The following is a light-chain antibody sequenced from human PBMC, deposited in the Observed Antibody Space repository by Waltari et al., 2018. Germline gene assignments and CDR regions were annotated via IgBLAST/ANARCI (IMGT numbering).Light chain of an antibody. CDR1: QGISSF. V-gene: IGKV1-9*01. Sequence: DIQLTQSPSFLSASVGDSVTITCRASQGISSFLAWDQQKTGKAPKLLIYAASTLQSGVPSRFSGSGAGTEFTLTISSLQPEDCATYYCQQLNSYMYTFGQGTKLEIK. J-gene: IGKJ2*01. CDR3: QQLNSYMYT. CDR2: AAS.